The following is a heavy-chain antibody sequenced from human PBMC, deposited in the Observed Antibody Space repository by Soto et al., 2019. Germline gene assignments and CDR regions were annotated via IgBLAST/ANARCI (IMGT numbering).Heavy chain of an antibody. CDR2: TIPIFDTP. J-gene: IGHJ5*01. D-gene: IGHD3-10*01. V-gene: IGHV1-69*13. CDR3: ARDREDGSGTKYNWFDS. CDR1: GGTFGNYG. Sequence: WASVKVSCKASGGTFGNYGISWLRQAPGQGLEWMGGTIPIFDTPHYAQKFRDRVTITADATSTAYMELTSLTSEDTATYYCARDREDGSGTKYNWFDSWGQGTLVTVSS.